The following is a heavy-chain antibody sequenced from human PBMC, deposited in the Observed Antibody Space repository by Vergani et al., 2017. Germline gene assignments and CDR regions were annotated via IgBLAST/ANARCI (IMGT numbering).Heavy chain of an antibody. J-gene: IGHJ5*02. CDR2: ISWNSNSI. D-gene: IGHD3-10*01. CDR3: ANDLGTSSGGGWFDP. Sequence: EVQLEESGGGLVLPGRSLRLSCVASGFTSAGYAMHWVRQAPGKGLELVSGISWNSNSIGYADSVKGRFTISGDNAKNSLYLQMNSLRAEDTALYYCANDLGTSSGGGWFDPWGQGTLVTVAT. V-gene: IGHV3-9*02. CDR1: GFTSAGYA.